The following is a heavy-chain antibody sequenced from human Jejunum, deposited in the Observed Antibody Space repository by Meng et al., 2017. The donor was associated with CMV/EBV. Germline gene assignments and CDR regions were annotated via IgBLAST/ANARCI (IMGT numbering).Heavy chain of an antibody. V-gene: IGHV3-53*01. D-gene: IGHD3-22*01. CDR2: IYSAGST. Sequence: VQLVQSGGGFIQPGVSLSLSCAASGFTISGQYMYWVRQAPGKGLEFISLIYSAGSTFYADSVKGRFIISRDISKDTLYLQMNSLRVDDTAVYYCARTEAPGGYGFYYEDYWGQGSLVTVSS. CDR1: GFTISGQY. CDR3: ARTEAPGGYGFYYEDY. J-gene: IGHJ4*02.